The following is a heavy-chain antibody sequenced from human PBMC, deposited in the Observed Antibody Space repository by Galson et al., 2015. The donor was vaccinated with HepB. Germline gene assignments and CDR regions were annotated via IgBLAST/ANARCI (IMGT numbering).Heavy chain of an antibody. CDR1: GFTFDDYA. V-gene: IGHV3-9*01. CDR3: AKDSTTVPGTKRGFDY. J-gene: IGHJ4*02. D-gene: IGHD6-19*01. CDR2: ISWDSGRI. Sequence: SLRLSCAASGFTFDDYAMHWVRQAPGKGLEWVSGISWDSGRIGYADSVKGRFTISRDNAKNSLYLQMNSLRTEDTALYYCAKDSTTVPGTKRGFDYWGQGTLLTVSS.